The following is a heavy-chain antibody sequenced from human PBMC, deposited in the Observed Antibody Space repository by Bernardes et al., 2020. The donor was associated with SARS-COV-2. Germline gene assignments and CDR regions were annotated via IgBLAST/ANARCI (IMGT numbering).Heavy chain of an antibody. CDR1: GFTFNNYL. Sequence: GGSLSLSCAASGFTFNNYLMIWVRPAPGKGLEWVAILKPDGSERNYVDSVKGRFVISRDNAKKSLYLQIGSLRAEDTAVYYCAKGLQVGRGVEGSWGQGTLVTVSS. D-gene: IGHD3-10*01. CDR3: AKGLQVGRGVEGS. CDR2: LKPDGSER. J-gene: IGHJ4*02. V-gene: IGHV3-7*03.